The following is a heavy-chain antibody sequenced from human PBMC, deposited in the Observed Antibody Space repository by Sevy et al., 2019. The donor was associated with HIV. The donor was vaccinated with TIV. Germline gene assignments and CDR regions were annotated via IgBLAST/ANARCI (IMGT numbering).Heavy chain of an antibody. CDR2: ISFDGDTK. CDR3: AKRGGHDTSGYVSYYYYGMDV. J-gene: IGHJ6*02. V-gene: IGHV3-30*18. Sequence: GGSLRLSCAASGFSFRNFSMHWVRQAPGKGLEWLALISFDGDTKYYGDSVKGRFTISRDNSKNTLYLQMNSLRVEDTAVYYCAKRGGHDTSGYVSYYYYGMDVWGQGTTVTVSS. CDR1: GFSFRNFS. D-gene: IGHD3-22*01.